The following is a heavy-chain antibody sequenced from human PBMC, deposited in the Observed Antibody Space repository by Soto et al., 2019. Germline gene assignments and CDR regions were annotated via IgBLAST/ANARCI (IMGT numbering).Heavy chain of an antibody. CDR2: IIPILGTA. CDR3: AKDYGGKDGDY. V-gene: IGHV1-69*08. CDR1: GGTFSSYT. J-gene: IGHJ4*02. D-gene: IGHD4-17*01. Sequence: QVQLVQSGAEVKKPGSSVKVSCKASGGTFSSYTISWLRQAPGQGREWMGRIIPILGTANYAHKFQGRVTNTADKSTSTPYMELGSLRSEDTAVEYCAKDYGGKDGDYWGQGTLVTVSS.